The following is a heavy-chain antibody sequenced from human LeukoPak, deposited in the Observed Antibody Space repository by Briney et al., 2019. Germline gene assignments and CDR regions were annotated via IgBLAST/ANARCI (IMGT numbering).Heavy chain of an antibody. Sequence: GGSLRPSCAASGFTFSSYSMNWVRQAPGKGLEWVSSISSSSSYIYYADSVKGRFTIFRDNAKNSLYLQMNSLRAEDTAVYYCARARGYSNYFSFDYWGQGTLVTVSS. CDR1: GFTFSSYS. CDR2: ISSSSSYI. D-gene: IGHD4-11*01. V-gene: IGHV3-21*01. J-gene: IGHJ4*02. CDR3: ARARGYSNYFSFDY.